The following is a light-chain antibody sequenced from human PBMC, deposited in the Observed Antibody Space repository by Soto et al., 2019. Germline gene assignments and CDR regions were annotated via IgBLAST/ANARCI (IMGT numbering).Light chain of an antibody. V-gene: IGLV2-11*01. CDR1: SSDVGGYNY. CDR2: DVS. J-gene: IGLJ1*01. Sequence: QSALTQPRSVSGSPGQSVTISCTGTSSDVGGYNYVSWYQQHPGKAPKLMIYDVSKRPSGVRDRFSGSKSGNTASLTISGLQGEDEADYYCCSYAGSYTYVFGTGTKVTVL. CDR3: CSYAGSYTYV.